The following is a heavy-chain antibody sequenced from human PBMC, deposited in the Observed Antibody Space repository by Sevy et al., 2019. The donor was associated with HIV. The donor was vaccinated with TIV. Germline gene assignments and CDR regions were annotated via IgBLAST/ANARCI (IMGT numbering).Heavy chain of an antibody. D-gene: IGHD3-16*01. CDR1: GFNFNDYA. J-gene: IGHJ6*02. CDR2: INWFGTII. CDR3: AKDLAQGGTLNFYYYGMDF. Sequence: GGSLRLSCIASGFNFNDYAMHWVRQVPGKGLEWVSGINWFGTIIGYGDSVKGRFTISRANARKSVYLEMNSLSPEDTALYYCAKDLAQGGTLNFYYYGMDFWGQGTTVTVSS. V-gene: IGHV3-9*01.